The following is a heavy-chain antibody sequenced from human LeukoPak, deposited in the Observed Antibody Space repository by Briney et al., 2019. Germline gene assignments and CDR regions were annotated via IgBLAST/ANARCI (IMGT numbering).Heavy chain of an antibody. J-gene: IGHJ4*02. Sequence: TPSETLSLTCTVSGRSISRGASYWSWIRPPPGNGLEWVGYIYYSGSTYYNPSLKSRVTISVDTSKNQFSLKLSSVTAADTAVYYCAREYYYGSGSFADYWGQGTLVTVSS. CDR1: GRSISRGASY. V-gene: IGHV4-30-4*01. CDR3: AREYYYGSGSFADY. D-gene: IGHD3-10*01. CDR2: IYYSGST.